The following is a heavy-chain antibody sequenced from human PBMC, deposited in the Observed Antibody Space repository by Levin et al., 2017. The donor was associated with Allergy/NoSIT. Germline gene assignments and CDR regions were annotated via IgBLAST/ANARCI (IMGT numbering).Heavy chain of an antibody. V-gene: IGHV3-49*03. CDR2: ISSRRYGGAS. D-gene: IGHD1-14*01. CDR3: AKKQGGTTGFSFDV. J-gene: IGHJ3*01. Sequence: GGSLRLSCTGSGFTFGDYALNWFRQAPGKGLEWVGFISSRRYGGASEYAASVKGRFTISRDDSKSIVYMQMNSLKAEDTAVYYCAKKQGGTTGFSFDVWGQGTLVTVSS. CDR1: GFTFGDYA.